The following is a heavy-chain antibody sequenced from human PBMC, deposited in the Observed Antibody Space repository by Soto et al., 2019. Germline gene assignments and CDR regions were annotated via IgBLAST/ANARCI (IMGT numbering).Heavy chain of an antibody. CDR2: IYYSGST. D-gene: IGHD3-3*01. Sequence: SETLSLTCTVSGGSISSSSYYWGWIRQPPGKGLEWIGSIYYSGSTNYNPSLKSRVTISVDTSKNQFSLKLSSVTAADTAVYYCARGRYYDFWSGYWTNYYGMDVWGQGTTVTVSS. V-gene: IGHV4-39*07. CDR1: GGSISSSSYY. J-gene: IGHJ6*02. CDR3: ARGRYYDFWSGYWTNYYGMDV.